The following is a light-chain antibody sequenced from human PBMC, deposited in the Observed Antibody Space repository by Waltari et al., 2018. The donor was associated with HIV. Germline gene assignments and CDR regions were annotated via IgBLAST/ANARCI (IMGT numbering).Light chain of an antibody. V-gene: IGLV3-21*02. J-gene: IGLJ2*01. CDR2: DDK. Sequence: SYVLTQPPSVSVAPGQTARITCGGNNIGFKGVHWYQQRPGQAPVLVVYDDKDRPSGIPERFSGSNSGNTATLTISRVEAGDEADFYCQVWDSNSDHVVFGGGTKLTVL. CDR1: NIGFKG. CDR3: QVWDSNSDHVV.